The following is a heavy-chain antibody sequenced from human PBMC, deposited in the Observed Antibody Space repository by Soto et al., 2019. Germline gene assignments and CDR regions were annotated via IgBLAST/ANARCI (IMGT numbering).Heavy chain of an antibody. J-gene: IGHJ5*02. Sequence: ASVKVSCKTSGYTFNTYGINWVRQAPGQGLELMGWISAYDGKTTYAEKFQGRVTLTTDTSTSTAYMELRSLRSDDTAIYYCARDPHEFWTSYWFDPWGQGTSVTVSS. CDR3: ARDPHEFWTSYWFDP. CDR2: ISAYDGKT. D-gene: IGHD3-3*01. V-gene: IGHV1-18*01. CDR1: GYTFNTYG.